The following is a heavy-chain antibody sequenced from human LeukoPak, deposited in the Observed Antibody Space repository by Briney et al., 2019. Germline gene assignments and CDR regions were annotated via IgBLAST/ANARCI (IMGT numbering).Heavy chain of an antibody. CDR1: GFTFSSFA. CDR2: ISSSGSGT. D-gene: IGHD3-3*01. Sequence: GGSLRLSCAASGFTFSSFAMSWVRQAPGKGLEWVSTISSSGSGTYYADSVKGRFTISRDNSNNALYLQMNSPRAEDTAVYYCAKRALITIFGSPGAFDIWGQGTMVTVSS. V-gene: IGHV3-23*01. J-gene: IGHJ3*02. CDR3: AKRALITIFGSPGAFDI.